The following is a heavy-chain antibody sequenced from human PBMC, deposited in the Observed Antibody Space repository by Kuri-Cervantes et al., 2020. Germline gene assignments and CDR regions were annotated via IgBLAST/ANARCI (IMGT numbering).Heavy chain of an antibody. CDR1: GFTFSSYG. CDR2: ISYDGSNK. Sequence: GGSLRLFCAASGFTFSSYGMHWVRQAPGKGLEWVAVISYDGSNKYYADSVKGRFTISRDNSKNTLYLQMNSLRAEDTAVYYCAKDLGGYNFYWGQGTLVTVSS. V-gene: IGHV3-30*18. J-gene: IGHJ4*02. CDR3: AKDLGGYNFY. D-gene: IGHD5-24*01.